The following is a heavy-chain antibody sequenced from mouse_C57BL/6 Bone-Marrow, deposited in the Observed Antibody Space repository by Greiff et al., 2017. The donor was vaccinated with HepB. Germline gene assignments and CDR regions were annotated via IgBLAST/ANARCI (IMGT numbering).Heavy chain of an antibody. J-gene: IGHJ1*03. CDR1: GYTFTSYW. V-gene: IGHV1-52*01. D-gene: IGHD1-1*01. Sequence: QVQLQQPGAELVRPGSSVKLSCKASGYTFTSYWMHWVKQRPIQGLEWIGNIDPSDSETHYNQKFKDKATLTVDKSSSTAYMQLSSLTSEDSAVYYCARGHVYYGSSSYWYFDVWGTGTTVTVSS. CDR3: ARGHVYYGSSSYWYFDV. CDR2: IDPSDSET.